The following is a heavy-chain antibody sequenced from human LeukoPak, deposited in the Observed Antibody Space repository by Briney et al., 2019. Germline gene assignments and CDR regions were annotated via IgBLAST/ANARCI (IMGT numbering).Heavy chain of an antibody. V-gene: IGHV1-2*02. CDR3: ARDLTRIIVGATPGLFDH. CDR1: GYTFTGYY. Sequence: ASVKVSCKASGYTFTGYYMHWVRQAPGQGLEWMGWINPNSGGTNYAQKFQGRVTMTRDTSISTAYMELSRLRSDDTAVYYCARDLTRIIVGATPGLFDHWGQGTLVTVSS. D-gene: IGHD1-26*01. J-gene: IGHJ4*02. CDR2: INPNSGGT.